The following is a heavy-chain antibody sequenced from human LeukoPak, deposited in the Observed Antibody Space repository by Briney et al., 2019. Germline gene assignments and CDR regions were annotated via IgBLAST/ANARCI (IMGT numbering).Heavy chain of an antibody. CDR1: GYSISSGYY. CDR2: IYYNGNT. J-gene: IGHJ4*01. D-gene: IGHD5/OR15-5a*01. V-gene: IGHV4-61*01. Sequence: PSETLSLTCTVSGYSISSGYYWGWIRRPPGKGLEWIGYIYYNGNTNYNPSLKSRVTMSADTSKNQLSLKLNSVTAADTAVYYCATAGMSSVEYWGHGTLVTVSS. CDR3: ATAGMSSVEY.